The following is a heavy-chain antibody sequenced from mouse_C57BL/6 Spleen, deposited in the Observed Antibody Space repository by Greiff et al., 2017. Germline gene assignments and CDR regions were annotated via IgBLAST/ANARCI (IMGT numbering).Heavy chain of an antibody. CDR2: IDPENGDT. CDR1: GFNIKDDY. V-gene: IGHV14-4*01. CDR3: TTKWELRRAMDY. Sequence: VHVKQSGAELVRPGASVKLSCTASGFNIKDDYMHWVKQRPEQGLEWIGWIDPENGDTEYASKFQGKATITADTSSNTAYLQLSSLTSEDTAVYYCTTKWELRRAMDYWGQGTSVTVSS. D-gene: IGHD2-1*01. J-gene: IGHJ4*01.